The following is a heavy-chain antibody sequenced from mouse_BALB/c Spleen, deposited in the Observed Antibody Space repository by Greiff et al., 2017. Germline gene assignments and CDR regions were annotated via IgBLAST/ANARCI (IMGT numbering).Heavy chain of an antibody. CDR1: GFSLTSYG. J-gene: IGHJ2*01. CDR2: IWSDGST. D-gene: IGHD2-13*01. V-gene: IGHV2-6-2*01. CDR3: ARQGGDYGVFDY. Sequence: QVQLKESGPDLVAPSQSLSITCTVSGFSLTSYGVHWVRQPPGKGLEWLVVIWSDGSTTYNSALKSRLSISKDNSKSQVFLTMNSLQTDDTAMDYCARQGGDYGVFDYWGQGTTLTVSS.